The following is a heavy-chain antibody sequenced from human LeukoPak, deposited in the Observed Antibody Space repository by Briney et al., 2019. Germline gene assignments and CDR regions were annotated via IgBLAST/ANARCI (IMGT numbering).Heavy chain of an antibody. CDR1: GGSISSGGYY. CDR2: IYHSGST. CDR3: AIEDGDYDAFDI. Sequence: PSETLSLTCTVSGGSISSGGYYRGWIRQPPGKGLEWIGYIYHSGSTYYNPSLKSRFTISVDRSKNQFSLKLSSVTAADTAVYYCAIEDGDYDAFDIWGQGTLVTVSS. V-gene: IGHV4-30-2*01. J-gene: IGHJ3*02. D-gene: IGHD4-17*01.